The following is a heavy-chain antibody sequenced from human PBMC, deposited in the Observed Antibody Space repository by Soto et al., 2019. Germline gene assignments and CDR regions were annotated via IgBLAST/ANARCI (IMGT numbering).Heavy chain of an antibody. CDR1: GFTFSSYA. D-gene: IGHD1-26*01. CDR2: ISSNGGST. Sequence: GGSLRLSCSASGFTFSSYAMHWVRQAPGKGLEYVSAISSNGGSTYYADSVKGRFTISRDNSKNTLYLQMSSLRAEDTAVYYCVKEAVGATTYPYYYGMDVWGQGTTVTVSS. CDR3: VKEAVGATTYPYYYGMDV. J-gene: IGHJ6*02. V-gene: IGHV3-64D*08.